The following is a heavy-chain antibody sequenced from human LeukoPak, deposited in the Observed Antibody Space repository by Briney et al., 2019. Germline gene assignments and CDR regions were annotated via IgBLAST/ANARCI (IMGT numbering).Heavy chain of an antibody. V-gene: IGHV3-21*01. CDR3: ARAIGDFCTHRPYYFDY. D-gene: IGHD3-3*01. CDR1: GFTFDDYA. J-gene: IGHJ4*02. Sequence: PGGSLRLSCAASGFTFDDYAMHWVRQAPGKGLEWVSSISSSSSYIYYADSVKGRFTISRDNAKNSLYLQANSLRAEDTAVYYCARAIGDFCTHRPYYFDYWVQGTLVTVPS. CDR2: ISSSSSYI.